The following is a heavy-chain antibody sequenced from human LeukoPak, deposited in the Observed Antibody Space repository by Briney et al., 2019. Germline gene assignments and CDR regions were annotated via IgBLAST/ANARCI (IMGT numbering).Heavy chain of an antibody. CDR3: AKDNRPYYYDSSGYYPSPYY. V-gene: IGHV3-64*01. D-gene: IGHD3-22*01. J-gene: IGHJ4*02. CDR1: GFTFSSYA. CDR2: ISSNGGST. Sequence: GGSLRLSCAASGFTFSSYAMHWVRQAPGKGLEYVSAISSNGGSTYYANSVKGRFTISRDNSKNTLYLQMGSLRAEDTAVYYCAKDNRPYYYDSSGYYPSPYYWGQATLVTVSS.